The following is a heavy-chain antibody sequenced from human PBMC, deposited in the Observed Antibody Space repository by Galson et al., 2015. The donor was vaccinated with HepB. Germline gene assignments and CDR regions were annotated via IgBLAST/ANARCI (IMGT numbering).Heavy chain of an antibody. V-gene: IGHV3-53*01. D-gene: IGHD3-9*01. CDR2: IYSGGST. Sequence: SLRLSCAASGFTVSSNHMSWVRQAPGKGLEWVSVIYSGGSTYYADSVKGRFTISRDNSKNTLYLQMNSLRAEDTAVYYCARSSPDILTGYYDYWGQGTLVTVSS. CDR3: ARSSPDILTGYYDY. J-gene: IGHJ4*02. CDR1: GFTVSSNH.